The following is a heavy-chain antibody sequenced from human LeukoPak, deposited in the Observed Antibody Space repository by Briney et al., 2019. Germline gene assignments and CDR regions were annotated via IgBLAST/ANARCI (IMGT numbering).Heavy chain of an antibody. CDR3: AKDLGGEGGSGFPGY. Sequence: PGGSLRLSCAASGFTFSTSWMHWVRQAPGKGLVWVSRINSDGSIITYADSVKGRFTISRDNSKSTLYLQMNSLRAEDTAIYYCAKDLGGEGGSGFPGYWGRGTLVTVSS. D-gene: IGHD3-10*01. CDR1: GFTFSTSW. V-gene: IGHV3-74*01. J-gene: IGHJ4*02. CDR2: INSDGSII.